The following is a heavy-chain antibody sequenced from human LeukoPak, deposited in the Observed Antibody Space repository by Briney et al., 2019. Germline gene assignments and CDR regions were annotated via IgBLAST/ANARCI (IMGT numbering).Heavy chain of an antibody. CDR2: IIPILGIA. Sequence: ASVKVSCKASGGTFSSYAISWVRQAPGQGLEWMGRIIPILGIANYAQKFQGRVTMTEDTSTDTAYMELSSLRSEDTAVYYCATDSSGYYYGVFDYWGQGTLVTVSS. CDR3: ATDSSGYYYGVFDY. J-gene: IGHJ4*02. D-gene: IGHD3-22*01. V-gene: IGHV1-69*04. CDR1: GGTFSSYA.